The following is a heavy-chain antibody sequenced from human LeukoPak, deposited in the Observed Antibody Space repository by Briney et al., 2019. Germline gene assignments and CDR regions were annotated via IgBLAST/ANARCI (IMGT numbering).Heavy chain of an antibody. J-gene: IGHJ4*02. CDR3: ARGILTIFGVATHLDY. V-gene: IGHV1-69*05. D-gene: IGHD3-3*01. CDR1: GGTFSSYA. Sequence: SVKVSCKASGGTFSSYAISWVRQAPGQGLEWMGGIIPIFGTANYAQKFQGRVTITTDESTSTAYMELSSLRSEDTAVYYCARGILTIFGVATHLDYWGQGTLVTVSS. CDR2: IIPIFGTA.